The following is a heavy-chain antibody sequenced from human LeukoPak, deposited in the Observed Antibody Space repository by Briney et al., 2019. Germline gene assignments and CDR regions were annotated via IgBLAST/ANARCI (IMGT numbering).Heavy chain of an antibody. CDR2: INPNSGGT. CDR1: GYTFTGYY. D-gene: IGHD5-18*01. J-gene: IGHJ6*02. CDR3: ASGYSRREIYGMDV. V-gene: IGHV1-2*02. Sequence: ASVKVSCKASGYTFTGYYMHWVRQAPGQGPEWMGWINPNSGGTNYAQKFQGRVTMTRDTSISTAYMELSRLRSDDTAVYYCASGYSRREIYGMDVWGQGTTVTVSS.